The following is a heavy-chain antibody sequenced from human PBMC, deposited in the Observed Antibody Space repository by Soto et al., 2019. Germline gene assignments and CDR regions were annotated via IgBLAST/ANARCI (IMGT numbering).Heavy chain of an antibody. CDR2: IWYDGSNK. CDR1: GFTFSSYG. CDR3: ARETLTVDWHQTFDP. D-gene: IGHD3-9*01. Sequence: QVQLVESGGGVVQPGRSLRLSCAASGFTFSSYGMHWVRQAPGKGLEWVAVIWYDGSNKYYADSVKGRFTISRDNSKNTLYLQMNSLRAEDTAVYYCARETLTVDWHQTFDPWGQGTLVTVSS. V-gene: IGHV3-33*01. J-gene: IGHJ5*02.